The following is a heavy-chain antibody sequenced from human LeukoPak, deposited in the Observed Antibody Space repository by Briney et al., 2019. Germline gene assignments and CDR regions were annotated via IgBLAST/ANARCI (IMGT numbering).Heavy chain of an antibody. D-gene: IGHD4-17*01. J-gene: IGHJ4*02. CDR2: IYYSGST. V-gene: IGHV4-59*08. Sequence: SETLSLTCTVSGGSISSYYWSWIRQPPGKGLEWIGYIYYSGSTNYNPSLKSRVTISVDTSKNQISLNLTSVTAADTAVYYCARVYGDYGDYWGQGILVTVSS. CDR3: ARVYGDYGDY. CDR1: GGSISSYY.